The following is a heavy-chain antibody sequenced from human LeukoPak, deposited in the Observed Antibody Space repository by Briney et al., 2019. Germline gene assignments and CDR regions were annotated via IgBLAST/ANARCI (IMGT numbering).Heavy chain of an antibody. V-gene: IGHV4-34*01. CDR1: GVSFDYYY. CDR3: TRMTTGHDY. Sequence: SETLSLTCAVSGVSFDYYYWAWIRQTPGKGLEWIGEINHSGYTNDNPSLKSRVTLSIDTSRKQFSLNLRSVTVADAGIYFCTRMTTGHDYWGQGTLVTVSS. D-gene: IGHD4-17*01. CDR2: INHSGYT. J-gene: IGHJ4*02.